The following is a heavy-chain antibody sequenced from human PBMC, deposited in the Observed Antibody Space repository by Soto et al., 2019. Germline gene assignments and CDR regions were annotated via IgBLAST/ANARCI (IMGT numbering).Heavy chain of an antibody. J-gene: IGHJ5*02. D-gene: IGHD3-3*01. V-gene: IGHV3-23*01. Sequence: GGSLRLSCAASGFTFSSYAMSWVRQAPGKGLEWVSAINGSGGSTNYADSVKGRFTISRDNPKNTLYLKMNSRRAEDRSVYYCAKVVNGVTIFGVVKSRGKNWFDPWGQGTLVTVSS. CDR2: INGSGGST. CDR1: GFTFSSYA. CDR3: AKVVNGVTIFGVVKSRGKNWFDP.